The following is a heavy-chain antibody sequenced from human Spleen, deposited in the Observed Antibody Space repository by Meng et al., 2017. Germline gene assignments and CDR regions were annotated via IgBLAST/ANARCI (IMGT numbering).Heavy chain of an antibody. Sequence: GGSLRLSCAASGFTFSDYSMNWVRQAPGKGLEWVANIKEDGSEKYYVDSVKGRFTVSRDNAKNSLYLQMNSLRADDTAVYYCARADSGSYLVPWGQGTLVTVSS. J-gene: IGHJ1*01. CDR3: ARADSGSYLVP. CDR1: GFTFSDYS. CDR2: IKEDGSEK. D-gene: IGHD1-26*01. V-gene: IGHV3-7*01.